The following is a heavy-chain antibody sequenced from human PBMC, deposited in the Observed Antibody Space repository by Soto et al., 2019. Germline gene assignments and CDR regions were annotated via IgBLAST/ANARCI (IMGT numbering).Heavy chain of an antibody. Sequence: SETLSLTCTVSGGSISSGGYYWSWIRQHPGKGLEWIGYIYYSGSTYYNPSLKSRVTISVDTSKDQCSLKLSSVTAEGTAVYYCARDLWGYYFDYWGQGTLVIVFS. D-gene: IGHD3-16*01. V-gene: IGHV4-31*03. CDR3: ARDLWGYYFDY. CDR2: IYYSGST. J-gene: IGHJ4*02. CDR1: GGSISSGGYY.